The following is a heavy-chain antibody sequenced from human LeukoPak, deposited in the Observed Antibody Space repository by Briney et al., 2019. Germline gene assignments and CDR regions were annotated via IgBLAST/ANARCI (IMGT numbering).Heavy chain of an antibody. V-gene: IGHV4-31*03. CDR1: RGAITSGGYY. Sequence: SETLSLTCTVSRGAITSGGYYWSWIRQNPGQGLEWIGYIYYSGTTYYNPSLKSRVTISLDTSENQFSLKLKSVTAADTAVYYCARGGAAWLSIEDYFDYWGQGILVTVSS. J-gene: IGHJ4*02. CDR3: ARGGAAWLSIEDYFDY. D-gene: IGHD5-24*01. CDR2: IYYSGTT.